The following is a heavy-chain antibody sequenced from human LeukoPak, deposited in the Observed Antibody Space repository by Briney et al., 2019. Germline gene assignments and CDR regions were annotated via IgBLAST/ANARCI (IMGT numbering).Heavy chain of an antibody. J-gene: IGHJ2*01. Sequence: GGSLRLSCAASGFTFSSYGMRWVRQAPGKGLEWVAVISYDGSNKYYADSVKGRFTISRDNSKNTLYLQMNSLRAEDTAVYYCAKGTYYYGSTESTGSWYFDLWGRGTLVTVSS. CDR2: ISYDGSNK. CDR3: AKGTYYYGSTESTGSWYFDL. CDR1: GFTFSSYG. V-gene: IGHV3-30*18. D-gene: IGHD3-10*01.